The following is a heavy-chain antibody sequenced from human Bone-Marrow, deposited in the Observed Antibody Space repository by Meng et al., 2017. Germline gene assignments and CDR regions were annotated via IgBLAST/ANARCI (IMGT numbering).Heavy chain of an antibody. CDR3: ARAREYYDILTGYYDNWFDP. V-gene: IGHV4-34*01. J-gene: IGHJ5*02. D-gene: IGHD3-9*01. Sequence: SETLSPTCAVYGGSFSGYYWSWIRQPPGKGREWVGETNHSGSTNYNPSLNSRVTISVDTSKNQFSLKLSSVTAADTAVYYCARAREYYDILTGYYDNWFDPWGQGTRVTVSS. CDR1: GGSFSGYY. CDR2: TNHSGST.